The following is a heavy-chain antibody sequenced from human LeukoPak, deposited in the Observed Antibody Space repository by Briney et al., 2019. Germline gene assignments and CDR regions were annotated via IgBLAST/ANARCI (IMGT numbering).Heavy chain of an antibody. V-gene: IGHV4-4*07. J-gene: IGHJ4*02. Sequence: WETLSLTCTVSGGSISRYYWSWIRQPAGKGLEWIGCIYTSGSTNYNPSLKSRVTMSVDTSKNQFSLKPSSVTAADTAVYYCASVDEVSGSIDYCGQGTLITVSS. CDR1: GGSISRYY. CDR3: ASVDEVSGSIDY. D-gene: IGHD3-10*01. CDR2: IYTSGST.